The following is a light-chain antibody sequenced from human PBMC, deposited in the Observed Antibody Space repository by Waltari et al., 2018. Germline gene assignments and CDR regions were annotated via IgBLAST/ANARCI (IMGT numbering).Light chain of an antibody. V-gene: IGKV1-5*03. CDR3: QQYNSYSLLS. Sequence: DIQMTQSPSTLSASVGDRVIFSCRASQSISKWLAWYQQKPGKAPKLLIYKASTLESGVPARFSGSGSGTEFTLTISSLQPEDFATYDCQQYNSYSLLSFGGGTKVEIK. CDR1: QSISKW. CDR2: KAS. J-gene: IGKJ4*01.